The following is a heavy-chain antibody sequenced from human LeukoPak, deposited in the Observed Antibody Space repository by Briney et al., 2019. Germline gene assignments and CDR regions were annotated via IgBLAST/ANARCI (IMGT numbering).Heavy chain of an antibody. CDR3: ARSIPYGDYRDNWFDP. CDR2: TNPSGGST. D-gene: IGHD4-17*01. CDR1: GYTFTSYY. J-gene: IGHJ5*02. V-gene: IGHV1-46*01. Sequence: ASVKVSCKASGYTFTSYYMHWVRQAPGQGLEWMGITNPSGGSTSYAQKFQGRVTMTRDTSTSTVYMELSSLRSEDTAVYYCARSIPYGDYRDNWFDPWGQGTLVTVSS.